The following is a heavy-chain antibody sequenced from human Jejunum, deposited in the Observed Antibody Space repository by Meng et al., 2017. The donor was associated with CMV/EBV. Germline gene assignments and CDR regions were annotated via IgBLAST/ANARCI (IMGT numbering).Heavy chain of an antibody. J-gene: IGHJ4*02. CDR2: IGDDGKSI. Sequence: GFNFNMCWMQWVRQVPGKGLERVSGIGDDGKSINYVEYVRGRFTISRDNAKNTVYLQMRSLRVEDTAVYYCARDSTYTSSWEDFDYWGQGTLVTVSS. CDR1: GFNFNMCW. D-gene: IGHD3-16*01. CDR3: ARDSTYTSSWEDFDY. V-gene: IGHV3-74*01.